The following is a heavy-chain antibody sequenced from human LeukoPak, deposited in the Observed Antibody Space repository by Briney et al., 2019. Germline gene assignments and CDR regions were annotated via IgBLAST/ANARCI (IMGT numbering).Heavy chain of an antibody. CDR3: ARDYGVATMEAGAFDI. CDR1: GGSISSSSCY. J-gene: IGHJ3*02. CDR2: IYYSGST. D-gene: IGHD5-24*01. Sequence: PSETLSLTCTVSGGSISSSSCYWGWLRQPPGKGLEWIGSIYYSGSTYYNPSLKSRVTISVDTSKNQFSLKLSSVTAADTAVYYCARDYGVATMEAGAFDIWGQGTMVTVSS. V-gene: IGHV4-39*07.